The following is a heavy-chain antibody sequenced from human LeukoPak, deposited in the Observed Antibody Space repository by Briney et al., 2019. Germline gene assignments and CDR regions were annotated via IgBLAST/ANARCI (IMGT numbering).Heavy chain of an antibody. Sequence: GGSLRLSCAASVFTFSSYSMNWVRQAPGKGLEWVAVISYDGSNKYYADSVKGRFTISRDNSNNTLYLQMNSLRAEDTAVYYCAKGLEQWLVRQLSVDPWGQGTLVTVSS. J-gene: IGHJ5*02. D-gene: IGHD6-19*01. CDR1: VFTFSSYS. CDR2: ISYDGSNK. V-gene: IGHV3-30*18. CDR3: AKGLEQWLVRQLSVDP.